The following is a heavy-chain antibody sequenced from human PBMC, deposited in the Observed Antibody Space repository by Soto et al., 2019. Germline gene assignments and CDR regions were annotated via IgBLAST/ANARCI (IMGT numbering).Heavy chain of an antibody. J-gene: IGHJ4*02. Sequence: QVQLVQSGAEVKKPGASLKVSCKASGYIFTSYAVSWVRQAPGQGLEWMGWINVYNGNTKYAQKFQGRVTMTTDTSTSTVYMELRSLTSDDTAVYYCARDNFEGSGETVDYWGQGTLVTVSS. D-gene: IGHD3-10*01. CDR2: INVYNGNT. CDR3: ARDNFEGSGETVDY. CDR1: GYIFTSYA. V-gene: IGHV1-18*01.